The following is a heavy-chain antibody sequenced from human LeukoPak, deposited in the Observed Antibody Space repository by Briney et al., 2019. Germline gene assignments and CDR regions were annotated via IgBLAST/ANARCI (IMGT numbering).Heavy chain of an antibody. V-gene: IGHV3-23*01. CDR3: AKDHLPGIVVADRDY. Sequence: QTGGSLRLSCAASGFIFSRYGMSWVRQAPGKGLEWVSAISGSGGTTYYADPVRGRFTISRDNSKNTLYLQINSLRAEDTAVYYCAKDHLPGIVVADRDYWGQGTRVTVSS. D-gene: IGHD6-19*01. J-gene: IGHJ4*02. CDR2: ISGSGGTT. CDR1: GFIFSRYG.